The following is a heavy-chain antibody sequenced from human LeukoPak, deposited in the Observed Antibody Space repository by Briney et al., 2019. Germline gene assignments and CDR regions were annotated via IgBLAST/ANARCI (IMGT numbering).Heavy chain of an antibody. CDR2: FDSEDGET. D-gene: IGHD1-26*01. V-gene: IGHV1-24*01. CDR1: GYTLTELS. J-gene: IGHJ4*02. CDR3: ATYGPFAQSSIVGAGFDY. Sequence: ASVKVSCKVSGYTLTELSMHWVRQAPGKGLEWMGGFDSEDGETIYAQKFQGRVTMTEDTSTDTAYMELSSLRSEDTAVYYCATYGPFAQSSIVGAGFDYWGQGTLVTVSS.